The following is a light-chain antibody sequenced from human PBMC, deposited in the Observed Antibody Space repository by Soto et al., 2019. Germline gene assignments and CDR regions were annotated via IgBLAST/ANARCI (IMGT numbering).Light chain of an antibody. CDR3: QSYDSWLRVL. CDR2: GNN. V-gene: IGLV1-40*01. Sequence: QSVLTQPPSVSGAPGQRVIISCTGSSSNIGAGYEVHWYQQLPETAPKLLIYGNNSRPSGVPDRFSASKSGTSASLAITGCQAEDEADYYCQSYDSWLRVLFGGATKLTVL. CDR1: SSNIGAGYE. J-gene: IGLJ2*01.